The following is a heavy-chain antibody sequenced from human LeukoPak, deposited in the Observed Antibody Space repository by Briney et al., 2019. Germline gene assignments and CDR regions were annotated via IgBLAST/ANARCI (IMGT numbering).Heavy chain of an antibody. CDR3: AKSILSWLGANWFDP. Sequence: QTGGSLRLSCAASGFTFSSYGMSWVRQAPGKGLEWVSAISGSGGSTYYADSVKGRFTISRDNSKNTLYLQMNSLRAEDTAVYYCAKSILSWLGANWFDPWGQGTLVTVSS. D-gene: IGHD3-9*01. CDR2: ISGSGGST. V-gene: IGHV3-23*01. CDR1: GFTFSSYG. J-gene: IGHJ5*02.